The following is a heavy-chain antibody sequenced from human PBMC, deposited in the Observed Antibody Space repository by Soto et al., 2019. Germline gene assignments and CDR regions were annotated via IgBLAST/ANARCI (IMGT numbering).Heavy chain of an antibody. CDR2: INHSGRT. Sequence: SESLSLTCAVYGGSFSGYYWSWIRQPPGKGLEWIGEINHSGRTNYNPSLKSRGTILVDTSENQFSLMLRSVTAADTAVYYCARFPLWDSRGSIDYWGQGTLVTVSS. CDR1: GGSFSGYY. CDR3: ARFPLWDSRGSIDY. V-gene: IGHV4-34*01. D-gene: IGHD3-22*01. J-gene: IGHJ4*02.